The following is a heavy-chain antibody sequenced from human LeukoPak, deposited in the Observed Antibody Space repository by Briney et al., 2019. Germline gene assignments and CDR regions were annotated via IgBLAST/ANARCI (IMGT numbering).Heavy chain of an antibody. Sequence: SETLSLTCTVSGGSISTYYWSWFRQPPGKALEWIGYIYYRGSTNYNPSLKSRVTISVDTSKNQFSLKLSSVTAADTAVYYCARGDVDTHFDYWGQGTLVTVSS. CDR1: GGSISTYY. J-gene: IGHJ4*02. CDR3: ARGDVDTHFDY. D-gene: IGHD5-18*01. V-gene: IGHV4-59*01. CDR2: IYYRGST.